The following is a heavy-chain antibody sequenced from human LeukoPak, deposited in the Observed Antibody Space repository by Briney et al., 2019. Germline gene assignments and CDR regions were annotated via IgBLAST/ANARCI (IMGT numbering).Heavy chain of an antibody. V-gene: IGHV3-33*01. CDR2: IWYDGSNK. J-gene: IGHJ4*02. D-gene: IGHD5-12*01. Sequence: GGTLRLSCAASGFTFSSYGMHWVRQAPGKGLVWVAVIWYDGSNKYYADSVKGRFTISRDNSKNKLYLQMNSLRAEDTAVYYCARDGEVGLRYFDYWGQGTLVTVSS. CDR1: GFTFSSYG. CDR3: ARDGEVGLRYFDY.